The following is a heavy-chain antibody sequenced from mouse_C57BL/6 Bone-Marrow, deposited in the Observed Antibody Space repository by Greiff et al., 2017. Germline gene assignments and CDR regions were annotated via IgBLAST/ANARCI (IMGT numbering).Heavy chain of an antibody. J-gene: IGHJ2*01. CDR2: IDPSASYT. CDR1: GYTFTSYW. CDR3: ARSRITTVNYVDY. D-gene: IGHD1-1*01. Sequence: VQLQQPGAELVMPGASVKLSCKASGYTFTSYWMHWVKQRPGQGLEWIGEIDPSASYTNYNQKFKGKSTLTVDKSSSTAYMQLSSLTSEDSAVYYCARSRITTVNYVDYWGQGTTLPVSS. V-gene: IGHV1-69*01.